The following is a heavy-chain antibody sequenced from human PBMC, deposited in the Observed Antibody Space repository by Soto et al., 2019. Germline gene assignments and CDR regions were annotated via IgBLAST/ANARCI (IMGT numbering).Heavy chain of an antibody. CDR2: IYWDDDK. CDR1: GFSLTTIGLG. CDR3: AHLYPAQLGNWFDP. J-gene: IGHJ5*02. Sequence: QITLKESGPTLVKPTQTLSLTCTFSGFSLTTIGLGVGWIRQPPGKALEWLAVIYWDDDKRYSPSLNNRLTITSDTSRDQVILTITNMDPVDTATYYCAHLYPAQLGNWFDPWGQGTLVTVSS. V-gene: IGHV2-5*02. D-gene: IGHD1-1*01.